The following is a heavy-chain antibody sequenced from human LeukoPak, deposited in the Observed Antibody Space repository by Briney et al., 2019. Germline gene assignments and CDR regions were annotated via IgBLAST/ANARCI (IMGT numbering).Heavy chain of an antibody. D-gene: IGHD3-9*01. CDR1: GGSISSSSYY. Sequence: SETLSPTCTVSGGSISSSSYYWGWIRQPPGKGLEWIGSIYYSGSTYYNPSLKSRVTISVDTSKNQFSLKLSSVTAADTAVYYCASFYDILTGIDYWGQGTLVTVSS. V-gene: IGHV4-39*07. J-gene: IGHJ4*02. CDR3: ASFYDILTGIDY. CDR2: IYYSGST.